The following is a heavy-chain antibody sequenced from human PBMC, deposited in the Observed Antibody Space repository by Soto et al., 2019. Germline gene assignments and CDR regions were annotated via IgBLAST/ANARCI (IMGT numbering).Heavy chain of an antibody. CDR2: IYYSGST. V-gene: IGHV4-59*01. J-gene: IGHJ4*02. CDR1: GGSISSYY. Sequence: SETLSLTCTVSGGSISSYYWSLIRQPPGKGLEWIGYIYYSGSTNYNPSLKSRVTISVDTSKNQFSLKLSSVTAADTAVYYCARGSSSSLDYWGQGTLVTVSS. D-gene: IGHD6-6*01. CDR3: ARGSSSSLDY.